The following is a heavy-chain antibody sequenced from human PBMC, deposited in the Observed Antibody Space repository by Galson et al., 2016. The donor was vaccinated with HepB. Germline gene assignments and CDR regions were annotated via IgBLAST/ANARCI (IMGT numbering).Heavy chain of an antibody. CDR3: ARQPNMCSSTCYVDY. CDR2: IYSSGTT. V-gene: IGHV4-39*01. D-gene: IGHD2-15*01. J-gene: IGHJ4*02. Sequence: IYSSGTTYYNSSLKSRVTISLETSKNQSSLKLTSVTAADTAVYYCARQPNMCSSTCYVDYWGQGTLVTVSS.